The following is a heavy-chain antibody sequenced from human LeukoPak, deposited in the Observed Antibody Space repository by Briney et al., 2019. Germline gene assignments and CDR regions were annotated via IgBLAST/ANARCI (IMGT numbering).Heavy chain of an antibody. D-gene: IGHD1-26*01. J-gene: IGHJ4*02. CDR2: IYYSGST. CDR1: GGSFSGYY. V-gene: IGHV4-59*01. Sequence: SGTLSLTCAVSGGSFSGYYWSWLRQPPGKGLEWIGYIYYSGSTNYNPSLKSQVTISVDTSKNQFSLKLSSVTAADTAVYYCARAIVGATWVFDYWGQGTLVTVSS. CDR3: ARAIVGATWVFDY.